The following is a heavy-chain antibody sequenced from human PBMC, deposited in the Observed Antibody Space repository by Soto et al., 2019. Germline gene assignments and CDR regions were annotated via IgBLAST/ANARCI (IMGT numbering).Heavy chain of an antibody. CDR2: IYHSGST. CDR3: AREVNRLLYNWFDP. D-gene: IGHD2-2*01. V-gene: IGHV4-30-2*01. CDR1: GGSISSGGYS. J-gene: IGHJ5*02. Sequence: SETLSLTCAVSGGSISSGGYSWSWIRQPPGKGLEWIGYIYHSGSTYYNPSLKSRVTISVDRSKNQFSLKLSSVTAADTAVYYCAREVNRLLYNWFDPWGQGTLVTVSS.